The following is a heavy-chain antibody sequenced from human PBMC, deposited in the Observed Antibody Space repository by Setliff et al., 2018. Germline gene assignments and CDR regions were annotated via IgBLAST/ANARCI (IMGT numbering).Heavy chain of an antibody. CDR2: INHSGGT. D-gene: IGHD6-6*01. J-gene: IGHJ4*02. V-gene: IGHV4-34*01. CDR3: ARAFIAARLLDS. Sequence: SETLSLTCAVYGGSFSGYYWSWIRQPPGKGLEWIGEINHSGGTSYNPSLMSRVTISVDTSKNQFSLKLNSVTAADTAVYYCARAFIAARLLDSWGQGALVTVSS. CDR1: GGSFSGYY.